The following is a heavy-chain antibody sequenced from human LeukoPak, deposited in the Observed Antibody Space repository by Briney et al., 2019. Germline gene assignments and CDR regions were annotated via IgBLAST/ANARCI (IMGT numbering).Heavy chain of an antibody. D-gene: IGHD2-8*02. CDR2: ILSDGSTE. J-gene: IGHJ3*01. Sequence: GGSLRLSCAASGFTFRNYNMHWVRQAPGMGPEWGAVILSDGSTEWYADAVKGRLIISRDTSNNTLFLQMNSLRDEDTAVYYCAREGTTGHDAFDVWGQGTTVTVSS. V-gene: IGHV3-30*03. CDR1: GFTFRNYN. CDR3: AREGTTGHDAFDV.